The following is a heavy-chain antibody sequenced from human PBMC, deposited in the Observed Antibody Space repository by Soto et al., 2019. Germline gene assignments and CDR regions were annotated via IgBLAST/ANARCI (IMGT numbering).Heavy chain of an antibody. CDR2: ISYDGSNK. V-gene: IGHV3-30-3*01. CDR3: ARVSGYDFWSGYPYGMDV. J-gene: IGHJ6*02. D-gene: IGHD3-3*01. Sequence: GGSLRLSCAASGFTCSSYAMHWVRQAPGKGLEWVAVISYDGSNKYYADSVKGRFTISRDNSKNTLYLQMNSLRAEDTAVYYCARVSGYDFWSGYPYGMDVWGQGTTVTVSS. CDR1: GFTCSSYA.